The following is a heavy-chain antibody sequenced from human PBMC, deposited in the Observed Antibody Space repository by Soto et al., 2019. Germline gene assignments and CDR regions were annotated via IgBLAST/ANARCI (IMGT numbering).Heavy chain of an antibody. CDR2: IYYSGST. CDR1: GGSICSYY. Sequence: SETLSLTCTVSGGSICSYYWSWIRQPPGKGLEWIGYIYYSGSTNYNPSLKSRVTISVDTSKNQFSLKLSSVTAADTAVYYCARSGGRDYFDYWGQGTLVTVSS. V-gene: IGHV4-59*01. CDR3: ARSGGRDYFDY. D-gene: IGHD3-16*01. J-gene: IGHJ4*02.